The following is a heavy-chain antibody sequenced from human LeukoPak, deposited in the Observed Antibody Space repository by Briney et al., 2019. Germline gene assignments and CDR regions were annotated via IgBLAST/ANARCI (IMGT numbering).Heavy chain of an antibody. CDR1: GFTFSSYA. D-gene: IGHD6-19*01. V-gene: IGHV3-23*01. CDR3: AKGEFGSGWPN. Sequence: GGSLRLSYAASGFTFSSYAINWVRQAPRKGLEWVSGISNSGVRRDYADSVKGRFTISRDNSKNTLYLQMNNLRAEDTAVYYCAKGEFGSGWPNWGQGTLVTVSS. CDR2: ISNSGVRR. J-gene: IGHJ4*02.